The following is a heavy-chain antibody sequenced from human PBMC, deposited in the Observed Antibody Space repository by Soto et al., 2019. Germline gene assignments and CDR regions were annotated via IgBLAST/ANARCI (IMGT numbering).Heavy chain of an antibody. CDR3: AFHGKLSSMTNYFDS. CDR1: GYSFTSYW. V-gene: IGHV5-51*01. CDR2: IYPGDSDT. J-gene: IGHJ4*02. D-gene: IGHD1-1*01. Sequence: GESLKISCKGSGYSFTSYWIAWVRQMPGKGLECMGIIYPGDSDTRYSPSFQGQVTISVDKSINTAYLQWSSLRASDTAIYYCAFHGKLSSMTNYFDSWGQGSLVTVSS.